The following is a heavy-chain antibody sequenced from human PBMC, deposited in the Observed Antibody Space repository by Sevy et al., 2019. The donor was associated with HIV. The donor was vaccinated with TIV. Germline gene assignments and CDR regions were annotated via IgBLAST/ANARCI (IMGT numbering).Heavy chain of an antibody. V-gene: IGHV3-53*01. Sequence: GGSLRLSCAASGFTVSSNYMSWVRQAPGKGLEWVSVIYSGGSTYYADSVKGRFTISRENSKNTLYLQMNSLRAEDTAVYYCARDRTRYCSSTSCYTVYFDYWGQGTLVTVSS. CDR1: GFTVSSNY. J-gene: IGHJ4*02. CDR3: ARDRTRYCSSTSCYTVYFDY. CDR2: IYSGGST. D-gene: IGHD2-2*02.